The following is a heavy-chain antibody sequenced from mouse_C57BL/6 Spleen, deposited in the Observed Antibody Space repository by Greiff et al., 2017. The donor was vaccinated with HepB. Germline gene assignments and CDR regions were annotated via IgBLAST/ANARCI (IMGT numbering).Heavy chain of an antibody. CDR3: ARSRGLRRGWYMDY. CDR1: GYAFTNYL. V-gene: IGHV1-54*01. CDR2: INPGSGGT. D-gene: IGHD2-2*01. J-gene: IGHJ4*01. Sequence: QVQLKESGAELVRPGTSVKVSCKASGYAFTNYLIEWVKQRPGQGLEWIGVINPGSGGTNYNEKFKGKATLTADKSSSTAYMQLSSLTSEDSAVYFCARSRGLRRGWYMDYWGQGTSVTVSS.